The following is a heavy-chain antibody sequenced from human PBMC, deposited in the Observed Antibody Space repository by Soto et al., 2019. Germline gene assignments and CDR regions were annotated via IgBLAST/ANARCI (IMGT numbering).Heavy chain of an antibody. CDR3: ARDEVGYGDYVL. CDR1: GYTFTSYG. CDR2: ISAYNGNT. J-gene: IGHJ4*02. D-gene: IGHD4-17*01. V-gene: IGHV1-18*01. Sequence: QVQLVQSGAEVKKPGASVKVSCKASGYTFTSYGISWVRQAPGQGLEWRGWISAYNGNTNYAQKLQGIVTMTTDTYTSTAYMELRSLRSDDTDVYYCARDEVGYGDYVLWGQGTLVTVSS.